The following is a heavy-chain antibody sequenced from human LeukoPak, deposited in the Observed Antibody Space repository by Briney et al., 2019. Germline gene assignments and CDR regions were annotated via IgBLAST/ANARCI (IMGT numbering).Heavy chain of an antibody. Sequence: SETLSLTCTVSGGSISSSSYYWGWIRQPPGKGLEWIGTIYYSGSTYYNPSLKSRVTISVDTSKNQFSLKLSSVTAADTAVYYCARVGTDYDFWSGYPIRWFDPWGQGTLVTVSS. CDR2: IYYSGST. V-gene: IGHV4-39*07. J-gene: IGHJ5*02. D-gene: IGHD3-3*01. CDR1: GGSISSSSYY. CDR3: ARVGTDYDFWSGYPIRWFDP.